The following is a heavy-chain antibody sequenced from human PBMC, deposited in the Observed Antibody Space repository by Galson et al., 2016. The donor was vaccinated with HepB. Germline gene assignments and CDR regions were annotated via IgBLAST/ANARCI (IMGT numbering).Heavy chain of an antibody. CDR1: GGTFSSYT. D-gene: IGHD3-3*01. Sequence: SVKVSCKASGGTFSSYTISWVRQAPGQGLEWMGRIIPILGIANYAQKFQGRVTITADKSTSTAYMELSSLRSEDTAVYYCARGGGIFAHNWFDPWGQGTLVTVSS. CDR3: ARGGGIFAHNWFDP. J-gene: IGHJ5*02. CDR2: IIPILGIA. V-gene: IGHV1-69*02.